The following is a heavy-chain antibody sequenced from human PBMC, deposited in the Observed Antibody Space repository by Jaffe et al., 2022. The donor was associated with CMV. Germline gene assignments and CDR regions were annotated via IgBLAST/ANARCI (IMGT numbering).Heavy chain of an antibody. CDR2: ISDSSSTI. CDR1: GFTFSSYS. D-gene: IGHD3-22*01. CDR3: ARDKGSDYSGGSYYYGVDV. V-gene: IGHV3-48*02. Sequence: EVQLVESGGGLVQPGGSLRLSCAASGFTFSSYSMNWVRQAPGKGLAWVSYISDSSSTIYYADSVKGRFTISRDNAKNSLYLQMNSLRDEDTAVYYCARDKGSDYSGGSYYYGVDVWGQGTTVTVSS. J-gene: IGHJ6*02.